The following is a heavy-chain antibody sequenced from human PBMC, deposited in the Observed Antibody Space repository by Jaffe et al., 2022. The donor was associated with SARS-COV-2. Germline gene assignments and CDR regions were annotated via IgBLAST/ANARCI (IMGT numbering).Heavy chain of an antibody. J-gene: IGHJ6*02. V-gene: IGHV1-58*02. CDR2: IVVGSGNT. D-gene: IGHD6-13*01. CDR3: AAVGQQLVPENYYYYGMDV. Sequence: QMQLVQSGPEVKKPGTSVKVSCKASGFTFTSSAMQWVRQARGQRLEWIGWIVVGSGNTNYAQKFQERVTITRDMSTSTAYMELSSLRSEDTAVYYCAAVGQQLVPENYYYYGMDVWGQGTTVTVSS. CDR1: GFTFTSSA.